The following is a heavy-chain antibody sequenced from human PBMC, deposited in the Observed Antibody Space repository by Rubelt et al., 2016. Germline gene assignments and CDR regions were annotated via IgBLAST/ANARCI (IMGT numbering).Heavy chain of an antibody. D-gene: IGHD3-10*01. V-gene: IGHV4-39*07. CDR2: IYYCWSN. J-gene: IGHJ4*02. CDR3: ARERVWFGELPPGVDY. Sequence: QLQLQESGPGLVKPSETLSLTCTVSGGSISSSSYYWGWIRQPPGKGLEWIGSIYYCWSNYYNPSLRGVVTSSVDTAKSQWSLKLRSVTAADTAVYYCARERVWFGELPPGVDYWGQGTLVTVSS. CDR1: GGSISSSSYY.